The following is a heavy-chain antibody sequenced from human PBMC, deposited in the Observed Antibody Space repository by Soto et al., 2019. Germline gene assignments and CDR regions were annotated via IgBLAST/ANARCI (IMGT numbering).Heavy chain of an antibody. V-gene: IGHV3-48*03. CDR1: GFTFRNYE. D-gene: IGHD3-22*01. CDR2: ISSSGSTK. CDR3: ARDYDSTGYVFDY. J-gene: IGHJ4*02. Sequence: PGGSLRLSCAASGFTFRNYEMNWVRQAPGKGLEWISYISSSGSTKSYADSVKGRFTISRDNAQNSLFLQMNSLRAEDTAVYYCARDYDSTGYVFDYWGQGTLVTVSS.